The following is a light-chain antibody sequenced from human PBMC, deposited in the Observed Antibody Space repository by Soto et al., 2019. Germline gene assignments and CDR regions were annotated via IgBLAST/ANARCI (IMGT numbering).Light chain of an antibody. Sequence: QSVLTQPASLSGSPGESIIISCTGSSSDIGTYDYVSWYQHHPGRAPKVIIFDINDRASGVSHRFSGSKSGNTASLTISGLQAEDEADYYCCAYTGTTSPWVFGGGTKVTVL. J-gene: IGLJ3*02. CDR3: CAYTGTTSPWV. CDR2: DIN. CDR1: SSDIGTYDY. V-gene: IGLV2-14*01.